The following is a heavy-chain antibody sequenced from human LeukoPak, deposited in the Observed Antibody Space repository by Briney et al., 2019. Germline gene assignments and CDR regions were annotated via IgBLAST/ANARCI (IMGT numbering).Heavy chain of an antibody. V-gene: IGHV3-7*05. CDR1: GFTFRSYW. CDR2: IKQDGSEK. J-gene: IGHJ4*02. CDR3: ARDGLPFDF. Sequence: GGSLRLSCAASGFTFRSYWMSWVRQAPGKGLEWVANIKQDGSEKYCVDSVKGRFTISRENAKNSLYLQMNSLRAEDTAVYYCARDGLPFDFWGQGTLVTVSS. D-gene: IGHD3/OR15-3a*01.